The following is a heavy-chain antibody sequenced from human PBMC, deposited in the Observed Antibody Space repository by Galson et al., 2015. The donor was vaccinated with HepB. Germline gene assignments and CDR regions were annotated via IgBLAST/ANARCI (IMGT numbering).Heavy chain of an antibody. V-gene: IGHV3-23*01. J-gene: IGHJ4*02. CDR3: AKFARDYYDSSGYYYAPAGGNPGGSFDY. CDR1: GFTFSSYA. D-gene: IGHD3-22*01. CDR2: ISGSGGST. Sequence: SLRLSCAASGFTFSSYAMSWVRQAPGKGLEWVSAISGSGGSTYYADSVKGRFTISRDNSKNTLYLQMNSLRAEDTAVYYCAKFARDYYDSSGYYYAPAGGNPGGSFDYWGQGTLVTVSS.